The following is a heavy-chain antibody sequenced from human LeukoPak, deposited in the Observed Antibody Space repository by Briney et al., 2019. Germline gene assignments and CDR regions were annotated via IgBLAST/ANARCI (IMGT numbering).Heavy chain of an antibody. V-gene: IGHV4-4*07. D-gene: IGHD6-25*01. CDR1: GGSISGYY. CDR2: MSTSGNS. J-gene: IGHJ5*02. CDR3: ARESGSMRWFDP. Sequence: PSETLSLTCTVSGGSISGYYWSWIRQPAGKGLEWIGRMSTSGNSNYIPSLVSRVTMSVDTSKNQFPLNLSSVTAADTAVYYCARESGSMRWFDPWGQGTLVTVSS.